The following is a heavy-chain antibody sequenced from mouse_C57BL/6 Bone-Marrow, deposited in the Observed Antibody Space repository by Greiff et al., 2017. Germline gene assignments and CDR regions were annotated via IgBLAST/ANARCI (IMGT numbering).Heavy chain of an antibody. CDR2: IDPNSGGT. D-gene: IGHD1-1*01. CDR1: GYTFTSYW. Sequence: QVQLQQPGAELVKPGASVKLSCKASGYTFTSYWMHWVKQRPGRGLEWIGRIDPNSGGTKYNEKFKSKATLTVDKPSSTAYMQRSSLTSVVSAVYYCARPRFGGSPWYFVVWGTGTTVTVSS. J-gene: IGHJ1*03. V-gene: IGHV1-72*01. CDR3: ARPRFGGSPWYFVV.